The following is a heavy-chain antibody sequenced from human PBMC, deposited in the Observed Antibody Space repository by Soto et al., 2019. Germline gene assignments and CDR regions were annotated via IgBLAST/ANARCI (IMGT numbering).Heavy chain of an antibody. Sequence: QVQLEQSGAEVKKPGDSMKVSCKASGYTFTTYGISWVRQAPGQGLEWMGWINGYNGNTDYPQKLQGRVTTTTDTSTSTAYMALRSLRSDDTAVYDCAREGSAPYYYYGMDVWGPGTTVTVSS. CDR3: AREGSAPYYYYGMDV. V-gene: IGHV1-18*01. D-gene: IGHD6-19*01. J-gene: IGHJ6*02. CDR1: GYTFTTYG. CDR2: INGYNGNT.